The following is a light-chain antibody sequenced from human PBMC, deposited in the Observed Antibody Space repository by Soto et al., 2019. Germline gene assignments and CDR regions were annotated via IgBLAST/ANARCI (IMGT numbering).Light chain of an antibody. V-gene: IGKV1-9*01. J-gene: IGKJ5*01. CDR2: EAS. CDR1: HDISTF. Sequence: LTQSPCLLSASIGERVTITCRASHDISTFLAWKQQTPGKAPKLLIYEASTVQSGVQSRCSGSGSGTEFTLTISGLLPEDFAAYHCQQRYRLPFTFGQGTRLEI. CDR3: QQRYRLPFT.